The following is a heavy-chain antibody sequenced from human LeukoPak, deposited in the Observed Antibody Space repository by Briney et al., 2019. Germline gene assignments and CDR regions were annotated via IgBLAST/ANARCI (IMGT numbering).Heavy chain of an antibody. Sequence: GASVKVSCKASGYTFTGYYMHWVRQAPGQGLECMGWISAYNGNTNYAQKLQGRVTMTTDTSTSTAYMELRSLRSDDTAVYYCARASGGTFDYWGQGTLVTVSS. CDR3: ARASGGTFDY. CDR2: ISAYNGNT. D-gene: IGHD3-16*01. V-gene: IGHV1-18*04. J-gene: IGHJ4*02. CDR1: GYTFTGYY.